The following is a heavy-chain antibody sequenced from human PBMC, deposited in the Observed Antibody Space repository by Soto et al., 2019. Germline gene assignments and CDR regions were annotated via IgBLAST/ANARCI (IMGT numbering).Heavy chain of an antibody. V-gene: IGHV3-23*01. CDR3: AKEGRLRSPAGDYFDS. J-gene: IGHJ4*02. CDR2: VGRFGNT. D-gene: IGHD3-10*01. Sequence: GGSLRLSCAGPGFSFPDYDMNWVRQTPGKGLEWVAAVGRFGNTYYRDSVRGRFTISRDDSRNTVYLQMNRLRVEDTAVYFCAKEGRLRSPAGDYFDSWAQGSLVTVSS. CDR1: GFSFPDYD.